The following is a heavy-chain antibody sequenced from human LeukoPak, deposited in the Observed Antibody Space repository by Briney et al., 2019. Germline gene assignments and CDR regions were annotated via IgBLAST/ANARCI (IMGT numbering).Heavy chain of an antibody. CDR2: ISAYNGNT. J-gene: IGHJ6*02. V-gene: IGHV1-18*01. D-gene: IGHD5-12*01. CDR1: GGTYSSYA. Sequence: ASVKVSCKASGGTYSSYAISWVRQAPGQGLEWMGWISAYNGNTNYAQKLQGRVTMTTDTSTSTAYMELRSLRSDDTAVYYCARGKYSGYDRGMDVWGQGTTVTVSS. CDR3: ARGKYSGYDRGMDV.